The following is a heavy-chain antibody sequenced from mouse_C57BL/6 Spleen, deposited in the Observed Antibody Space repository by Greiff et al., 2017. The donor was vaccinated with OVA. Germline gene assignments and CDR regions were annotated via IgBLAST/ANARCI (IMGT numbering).Heavy chain of an antibody. CDR2: IDPETGGT. CDR3: TRGPDD. J-gene: IGHJ2*01. Sequence: QVQLKESGAELVRPGASVTLSCKASGYTFTDYEMHWVKQTPVHGLEWIGAIDPETGGTAYNQKFKGKAILTADKSSSTAYMELRSLTSEDSAVYYCTRGPDDWGKGTTLTVDS. CDR1: GYTFTDYE. V-gene: IGHV1-15*01.